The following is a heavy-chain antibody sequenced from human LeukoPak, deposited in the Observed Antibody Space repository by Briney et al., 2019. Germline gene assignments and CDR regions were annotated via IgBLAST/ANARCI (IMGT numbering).Heavy chain of an antibody. CDR3: AKDIVATIKGGDFDY. Sequence: GESLRLACAASGFTFDDYAMHWVRQAPGKGLEWVSGISWNSGSIGYADSVKGRFTISRDNAKNSLYLQMNSLRAEDTALYYCAKDIVATIKGGDFDYWGQGTLVTVSS. J-gene: IGHJ4*02. CDR2: ISWNSGSI. CDR1: GFTFDDYA. D-gene: IGHD5-12*01. V-gene: IGHV3-9*01.